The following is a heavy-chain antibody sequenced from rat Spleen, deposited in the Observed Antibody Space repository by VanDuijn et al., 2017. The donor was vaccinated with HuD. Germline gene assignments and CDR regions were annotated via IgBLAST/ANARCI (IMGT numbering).Heavy chain of an antibody. CDR1: GFTFSNYD. CDR3: ARHYYDGSYYYWYFDF. CDR2: ISPSGGST. V-gene: IGHV5-25*01. Sequence: EVQLVESGGGLVQPGRSLKLSCAASGFTFSNYDMAWVRQAPTKGLEWVASISPSGGSTYYRDSVKGRFTVSRDNAKSTLYLQMDSLRSEDTATYYCARHYYDGSYYYWYFDFWGPGTMVTVSS. D-gene: IGHD1-12*02. J-gene: IGHJ1*01.